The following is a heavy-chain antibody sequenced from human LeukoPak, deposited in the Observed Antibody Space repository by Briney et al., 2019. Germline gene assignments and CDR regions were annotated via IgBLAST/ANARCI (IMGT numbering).Heavy chain of an antibody. D-gene: IGHD3-10*01. Sequence: ASVKVSCKASGYTFTGYYMHWVRQAPGQGLEWMGWINPNSGGTNYAQKFQGRVTMTRDTSISTAYMELSRLRSDDTAVYYCARHRGSRSYYFYYWGQGTLVTVSS. V-gene: IGHV1-2*02. CDR2: INPNSGGT. CDR1: GYTFTGYY. CDR3: ARHRGSRSYYFYY. J-gene: IGHJ4*02.